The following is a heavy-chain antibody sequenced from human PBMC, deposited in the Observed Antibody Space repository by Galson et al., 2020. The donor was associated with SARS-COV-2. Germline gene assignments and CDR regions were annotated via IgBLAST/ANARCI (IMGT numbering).Heavy chain of an antibody. CDR1: GFNLSSYW. D-gene: IGHD3-22*01. V-gene: IGHV3-7*01. CDR2: INQDGSEK. Sequence: SLRLSCAASGFNLSSYWMTWVRQAPGKGLEWVASINQDGSEKYYVDSVQGRFTISRDNAKNSLNLQMNSLRAEDTAVYYCARPSSGYDWGGAFDIWGQGTVVTVSS. J-gene: IGHJ3*02. CDR3: ARPSSGYDWGGAFDI.